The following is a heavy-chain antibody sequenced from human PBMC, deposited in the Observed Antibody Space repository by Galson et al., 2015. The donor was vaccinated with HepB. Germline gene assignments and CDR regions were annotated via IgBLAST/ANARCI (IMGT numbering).Heavy chain of an antibody. CDR2: FDPEDGET. CDR1: GYTLTELS. D-gene: IGHD6-13*01. Sequence: SVKVSCKVSGYTLTELSMHWVRQAPGKGLEWMGGFDPEDGETIYAQKFQGRFTMTEDTSTDTAYMELSSLRSEDTAVYYCATDDRDSSSSKIGAFDIWGQGTMVTVSS. J-gene: IGHJ3*02. V-gene: IGHV1-24*01. CDR3: ATDDRDSSSSKIGAFDI.